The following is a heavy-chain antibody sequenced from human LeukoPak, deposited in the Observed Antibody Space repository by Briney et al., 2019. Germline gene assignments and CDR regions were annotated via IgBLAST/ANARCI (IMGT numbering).Heavy chain of an antibody. CDR2: ISYDGSNK. Sequence: GGSLRLSCAASGFTFSSYAMHWVRQAPGKGLEWVAVISYDGSNKYYADSVKGRFTISRDNSKNTLYLQMNSLRAEDTAVYYCARDRRVTAVAGTIGYWGQGTLVTVSS. CDR1: GFTFSSYA. J-gene: IGHJ4*02. CDR3: ARDRRVTAVAGTIGY. V-gene: IGHV3-30-3*01. D-gene: IGHD6-19*01.